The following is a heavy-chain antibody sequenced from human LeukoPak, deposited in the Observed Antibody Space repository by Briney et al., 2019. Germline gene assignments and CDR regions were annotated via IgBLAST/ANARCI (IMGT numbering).Heavy chain of an antibody. CDR2: ISYDGNVK. V-gene: IGHV3-30*18. Sequence: PGGSLRLSCEPSGISFGTHAIHWVRQAPGKGLEWVSVISYDGNVKYYSESLRGRFTISRDNSKNTLYLQMSTLRADDTSVYYSSKDRGSRGYSFGTYYYYGMDVWGQGTTVTVSS. J-gene: IGHJ6*02. D-gene: IGHD5-12*01. CDR3: SKDRGSRGYSFGTYYYYGMDV. CDR1: GISFGTHA.